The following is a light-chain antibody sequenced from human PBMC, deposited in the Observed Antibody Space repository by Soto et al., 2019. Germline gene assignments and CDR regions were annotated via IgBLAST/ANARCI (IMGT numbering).Light chain of an antibody. J-gene: IGKJ1*01. CDR3: LQLNSYPQT. Sequence: IMLTQSPCTLPLSPRERATLSCRASQSVSSDYLAWYQQRPGKAPRLLIYDASNRDTGIPARFSGSGSGTDFTLTISSLEPEDFATYYCLQLNSYPQTFGQGTKVDIK. V-gene: IGKV3-11*01. CDR1: QSVSSDY. CDR2: DAS.